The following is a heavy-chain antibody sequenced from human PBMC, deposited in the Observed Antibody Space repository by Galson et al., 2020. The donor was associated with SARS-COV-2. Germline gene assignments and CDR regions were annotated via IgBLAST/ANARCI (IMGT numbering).Heavy chain of an antibody. D-gene: IGHD2-15*01. Sequence: ASVKVSCKASGYTFTTFYITWVRQAPGQGLEWMGKISPYNSNTNYTQKLQGRVTMTTDTSTSTAYMELRSLTSDDAADYYCARSLSLGDCSGGSCFFYWGQGTLVTVSS. CDR2: ISPYNSNT. CDR1: GYTFTTFY. CDR3: ARSLSLGDCSGGSCFFY. V-gene: IGHV1-18*01. J-gene: IGHJ4*02.